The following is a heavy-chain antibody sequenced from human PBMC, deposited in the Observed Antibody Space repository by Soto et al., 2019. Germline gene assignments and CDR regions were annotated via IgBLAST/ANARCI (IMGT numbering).Heavy chain of an antibody. V-gene: IGHV3-30*18. CDR2: ISYDGSNK. CDR1: GFTFISYG. Sequence: GGSLRLSCAASGFTFISYGMHWVRQAPGKGLEWVAVISYDGSNKYYADSVKGRFTISRDNSKNTLYLQMNSLRAEDTAVYYCAKEAPGVVAEHWGQGTLVTVSS. CDR3: AKEAPGVVAEH. J-gene: IGHJ1*01. D-gene: IGHD2-15*01.